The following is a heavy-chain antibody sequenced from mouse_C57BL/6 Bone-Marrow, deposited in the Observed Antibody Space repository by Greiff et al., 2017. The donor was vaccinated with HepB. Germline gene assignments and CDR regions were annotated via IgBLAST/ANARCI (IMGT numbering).Heavy chain of an antibody. CDR1: GYAFSSSW. CDR3: AVYGNYDY. J-gene: IGHJ2*01. V-gene: IGHV1-82*01. CDR2: IYPGDGDT. D-gene: IGHD2-1*01. Sequence: VKVVESGPELVKPGASVKISCKASGYAFSSSWMNWVKQRPGKGLEWIGRIYPGDGDTNYNGKFKGKATLTADKSSSTAYMQLSSLTSEDSAVYICAVYGNYDYWGQGTTLTVSS.